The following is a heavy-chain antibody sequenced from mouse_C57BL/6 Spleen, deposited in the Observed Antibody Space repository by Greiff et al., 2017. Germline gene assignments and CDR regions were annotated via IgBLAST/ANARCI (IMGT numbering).Heavy chain of an antibody. Sequence: VQLQQPGAELVRPGTSVKLSCKASGYTFTSYWMHWVKQRPGQGLEWIGVIDPSDSYTNYNQKFKGKATLTVDTSSSTAYMQLSSLTSEDSAVYYCARSSGSSYGYFDYWGQGTTRTVSS. CDR2: IDPSDSYT. D-gene: IGHD1-1*01. CDR1: GYTFTSYW. V-gene: IGHV1-59*01. J-gene: IGHJ2*01. CDR3: ARSSGSSYGYFDY.